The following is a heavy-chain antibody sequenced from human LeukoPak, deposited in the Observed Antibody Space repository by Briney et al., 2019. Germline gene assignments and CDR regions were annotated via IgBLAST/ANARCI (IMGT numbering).Heavy chain of an antibody. J-gene: IGHJ4*02. D-gene: IGHD6-13*01. V-gene: IGHV1-69*06. CDR1: GGTFSSYA. CDR3: ARGRYSSSWYVDY. CDR2: IIPIFGTA. Sequence: ASVEVSCKASGGTFSSYAISWVRQAPGQGLEWMGGIIPIFGTANYAQKFQGRVTITADKSTSTAYMELSSLRSEDTAVYYCARGRYSSSWYVDYWGQGTLVTVSS.